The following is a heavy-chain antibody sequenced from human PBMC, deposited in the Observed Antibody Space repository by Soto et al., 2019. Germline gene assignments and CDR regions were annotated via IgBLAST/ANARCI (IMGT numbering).Heavy chain of an antibody. J-gene: IGHJ6*02. Sequence: SVKVSCKASGGTFSSYAISWVRQAPGQGLEWMGGIIPIFGTANYAQKFQGRVTITADESTSTAYMELSSLRSEDTAVYYCARVAGSSQWYYYYGMDVWGQGTTVTVSS. CDR2: IIPIFGTA. CDR1: GGTFSSYA. CDR3: ARVAGSSQWYYYYGMDV. D-gene: IGHD6-6*01. V-gene: IGHV1-69*13.